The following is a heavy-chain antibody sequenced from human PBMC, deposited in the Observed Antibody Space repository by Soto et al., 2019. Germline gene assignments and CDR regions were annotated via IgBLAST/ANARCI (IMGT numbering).Heavy chain of an antibody. J-gene: IGHJ6*03. Sequence: SETLSLTCTVSGGSISSSSYYWGWIRQPPGKGLEWIGSIYYSGSTYYNPSLKSRVTISVDTSKNQFSLKLSSVTAADTAVYYCARHGIVCSNYFSFRAYYMDGWGKGTTVTVSS. CDR2: IYYSGST. CDR1: GGSISSSSYY. V-gene: IGHV4-39*01. CDR3: ARHGIVCSNYFSFRAYYMDG. D-gene: IGHD4-4*01.